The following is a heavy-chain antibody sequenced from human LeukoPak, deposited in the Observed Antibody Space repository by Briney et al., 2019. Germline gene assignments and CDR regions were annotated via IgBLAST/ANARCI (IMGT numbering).Heavy chain of an antibody. CDR2: INTSGDT. J-gene: IGHJ4*02. V-gene: IGHV4-4*07. Sequence: PSETLSLTCTVSGGSITNYYWSWIRQSAGKGLEWIGRINTSGDTSYNPSIRSRVTMSVDTSKNQFSLKLSPVTAADTAMYYCARVSPPGYGILEKWGQGTLVTVSS. D-gene: IGHD5-18*01. CDR3: ARVSPPGYGILEK. CDR1: GGSITNYY.